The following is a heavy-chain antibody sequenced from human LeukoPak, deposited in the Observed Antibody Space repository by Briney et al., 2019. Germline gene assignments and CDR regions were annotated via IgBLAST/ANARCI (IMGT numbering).Heavy chain of an antibody. Sequence: GASVKVSCKTSAYTFTTCHINWVRQATGQGLEWLGWMNPYDGDRGYAQKFQGRLSITSDTSISTAYMELSSLKSDDTAVYFCARTTSLTASGYDCWGQGTLVTVSS. J-gene: IGHJ4*02. V-gene: IGHV1-8*03. CDR1: AYTFTTCH. D-gene: IGHD4-17*01. CDR2: MNPYDGDR. CDR3: ARTTSLTASGYDC.